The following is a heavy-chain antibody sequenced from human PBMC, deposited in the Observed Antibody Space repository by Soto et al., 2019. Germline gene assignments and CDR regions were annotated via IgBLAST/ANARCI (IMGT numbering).Heavy chain of an antibody. V-gene: IGHV3-23*01. CDR1: GFTFRDYA. CDR3: AKHSRETTTCCGED. J-gene: IGHJ4*02. Sequence: GGSLRLSCAASGFTFRDYAMSWVRQAPGRGLEWVSGVSNSGSSTYYADSVKGRFTSSRDNSKNTLYLQMNSLRAEDTAVYYCAKHSRETTTCCGEDWGQGTRVTVAP. CDR2: VSNSGSST. D-gene: IGHD2-2*01.